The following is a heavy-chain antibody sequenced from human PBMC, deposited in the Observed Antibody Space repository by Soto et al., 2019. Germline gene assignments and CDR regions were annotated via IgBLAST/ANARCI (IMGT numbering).Heavy chain of an antibody. Sequence: QITLKESGPTLVDPTQTLTLTCTFSGFSLRTSGVGVGWIRQSPGKALEWLALVFWDNDKRYSPSLKSRHTITKDASKTQVVLTMTNMDPVDTATYYCARLYYYDSSGYLRPFDYWGQGTLVTVSS. CDR3: ARLYYYDSSGYLRPFDY. CDR2: VFWDNDK. D-gene: IGHD3-22*01. J-gene: IGHJ4*02. CDR1: GFSLRTSGVG. V-gene: IGHV2-5*02.